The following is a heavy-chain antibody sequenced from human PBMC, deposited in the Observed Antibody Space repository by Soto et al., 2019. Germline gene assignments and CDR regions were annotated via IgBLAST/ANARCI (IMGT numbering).Heavy chain of an antibody. D-gene: IGHD6-13*01. CDR3: ARDRKLQQRGHSYYGMDV. J-gene: IGHJ6*02. CDR2: IWYDGSNK. CDR1: GFTFSSYG. V-gene: IGHV3-33*01. Sequence: QVQLVESGGGVVQPGRSLRLSCAASGFTFSSYGMHWVRQAPGKGLEWVAVIWYDGSNKYYADSVKGRFTISRDNSKNTLYLQMNSLRGEDTAVYYCARDRKLQQRGHSYYGMDVWGQGTTVTVSS.